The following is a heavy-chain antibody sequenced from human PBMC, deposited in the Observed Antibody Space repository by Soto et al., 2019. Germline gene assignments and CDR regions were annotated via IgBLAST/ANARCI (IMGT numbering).Heavy chain of an antibody. J-gene: IGHJ6*02. D-gene: IGHD5-18*01. CDR3: ASGGHNDGYIFYRGMVV. V-gene: IGHV1-69*01. CDR2: DIPLFDTA. CDR1: GGIFTNNA. Sequence: QVQVVQSGTEVKKPGSSVKVSCKVSGGIFTNNAISWVRQAPGQGLEWLGGDIPLFDTAYYAQRFRGRLRISADGATTTAYVELSGLTSADTAVYCCASGGHNDGYIFYRGMVVGGQGPKVIVS.